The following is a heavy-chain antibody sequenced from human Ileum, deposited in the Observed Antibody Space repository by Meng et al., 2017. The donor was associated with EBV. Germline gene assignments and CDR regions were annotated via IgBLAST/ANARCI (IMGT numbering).Heavy chain of an antibody. CDR2: ILHRGSS. J-gene: IGHJ1*01. D-gene: IGHD3-10*01. V-gene: IGHV4-4*02. CDR3: LRGSGGSV. CDR1: GDSLNNHNW. Sequence: LEVRDAGPVLLKPSETLYLTCADYGDSLNNHNWWAWVRQAPGKGLEWSGEILHRGSSAYNPSLKSRVSMSIDKSKNQFSLKLTSVTAADTAVYHCLRGSGGSVWGQGTLVIVSS.